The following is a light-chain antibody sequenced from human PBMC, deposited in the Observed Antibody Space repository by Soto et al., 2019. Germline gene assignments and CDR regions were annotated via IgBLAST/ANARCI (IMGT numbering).Light chain of an antibody. CDR1: QSVSSN. J-gene: IGKJ1*01. V-gene: IGKV3-15*01. CDR2: GAS. CDR3: QQYNNWPTWT. Sequence: EIVMTQSPATLSVSPGARATLSCRASQSVSSNLAWYQQKPGQAPRLLIYGASTRATGIPARFSGSGSGTEFTLTISSLQSEDLAVYYCQQYNNWPTWTFGQGTKVEIK.